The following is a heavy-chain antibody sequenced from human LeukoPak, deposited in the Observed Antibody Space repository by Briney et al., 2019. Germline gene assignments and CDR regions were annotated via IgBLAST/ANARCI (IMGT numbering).Heavy chain of an antibody. CDR1: GFTFSRSA. J-gene: IGHJ2*01. CDR2: ISGDGDST. D-gene: IGHD3-3*01. CDR3: ARDFWDDFEYFDL. V-gene: IGHV3-23*01. Sequence: PGGSLRLSCATSGFTFSRSAMRWVRQAPGKGLEWLAAISGDGDSTYYADSVKGRFTISRDNSENTVYLQMNSLRADETAVYYCARDFWDDFEYFDLWGRGTLVTVSS.